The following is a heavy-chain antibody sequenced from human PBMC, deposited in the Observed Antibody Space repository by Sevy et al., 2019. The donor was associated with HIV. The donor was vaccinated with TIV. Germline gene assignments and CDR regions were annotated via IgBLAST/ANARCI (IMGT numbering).Heavy chain of an antibody. J-gene: IGHJ6*02. Sequence: RGSLRLSCAASGFTVSSNYMSWVRQAPGKGLEWVSVIYSGDRTDYAESVKGRFTISRDNSKNTLYLQMKGLRAEDTAVYYCARDRVTYYYDSSGYYTSGYGMDVWGQGTTVNVSS. D-gene: IGHD3-22*01. CDR2: IYSGDRT. V-gene: IGHV3-53*01. CDR1: GFTVSSNY. CDR3: ARDRVTYYYDSSGYYTSGYGMDV.